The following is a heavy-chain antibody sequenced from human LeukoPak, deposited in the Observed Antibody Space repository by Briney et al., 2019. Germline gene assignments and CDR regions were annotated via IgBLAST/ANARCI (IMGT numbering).Heavy chain of an antibody. Sequence: PGRSLRLSCAASGFTFSSYAMHRVRQAPGKGLEWVAVISYDGSNKYYADSVKGRFTISRDNSKNTLYLQMNSLRAEDTAVYYCARDVAVLWFGELPYYYGMDVWGQGTTVTVSS. V-gene: IGHV3-30-3*01. CDR1: GFTFSSYA. CDR2: ISYDGSNK. D-gene: IGHD3-10*01. CDR3: ARDVAVLWFGELPYYYGMDV. J-gene: IGHJ6*02.